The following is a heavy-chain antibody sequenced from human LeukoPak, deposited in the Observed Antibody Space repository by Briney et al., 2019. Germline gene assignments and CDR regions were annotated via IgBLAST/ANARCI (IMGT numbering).Heavy chain of an antibody. CDR2: INPNSGGT. Sequence: ASVKVSCKASGYTFTGYYIHWVRRAPGQGLEWMGWINPNSGGTNYAQKFQGRVTMTRDTSISTAYMELSRLRSDDTAVYYCARVALYYYDSSGYYSSAFGIWGQGTMVTVSS. V-gene: IGHV1-2*02. J-gene: IGHJ3*02. CDR3: ARVALYYYDSSGYYSSAFGI. D-gene: IGHD3-22*01. CDR1: GYTFTGYY.